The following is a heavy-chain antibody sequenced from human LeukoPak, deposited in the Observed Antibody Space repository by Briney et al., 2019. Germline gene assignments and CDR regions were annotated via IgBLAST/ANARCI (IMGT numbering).Heavy chain of an antibody. J-gene: IGHJ4*02. CDR1: GFTFRNYW. Sequence: QPGGSLRLCCAASGFTFRNYWMHWVRQVPGKGLVWVSRINDDGTFTTYADSVKGRFIISRDNAKNTLYLQMNSLRVEDTAVYYCGREILEPGKTLTYWGQGSLITVSS. D-gene: IGHD1-14*01. V-gene: IGHV3-74*01. CDR2: INDDGTFT. CDR3: GREILEPGKTLTY.